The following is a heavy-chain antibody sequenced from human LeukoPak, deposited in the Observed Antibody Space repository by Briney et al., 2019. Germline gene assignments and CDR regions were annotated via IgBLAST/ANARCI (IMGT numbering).Heavy chain of an antibody. Sequence: PGRTLRLSCAASGFTFSSYGMHWVRQAPGKGLEWVGLISYDGNNKYYADSVKGRFTVSRDNSKNTLYLQMNGLRDEDTALYYCARGKQLPDAFDVWGQGTMVTASS. V-gene: IGHV3-30*03. D-gene: IGHD5-18*01. CDR2: ISYDGNNK. CDR3: ARGKQLPDAFDV. CDR1: GFTFSSYG. J-gene: IGHJ3*01.